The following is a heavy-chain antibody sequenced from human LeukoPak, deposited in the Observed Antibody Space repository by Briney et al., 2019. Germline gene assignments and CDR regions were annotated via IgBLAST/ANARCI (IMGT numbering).Heavy chain of an antibody. D-gene: IGHD3-22*01. CDR3: ARAYYYDSSGYEDFDY. CDR2: INPSGGST. V-gene: IGHV1-46*01. Sequence: ASVKVSCKASGYTFTSYYMHWVRQAPGQGLEWMGIINPSGGSTSYAQKFQGRVTMTSDTSTSPVYMELSSLRSEDTAVYYCARAYYYDSSGYEDFDYWGQGTLVTVSS. J-gene: IGHJ4*02. CDR1: GYTFTSYY.